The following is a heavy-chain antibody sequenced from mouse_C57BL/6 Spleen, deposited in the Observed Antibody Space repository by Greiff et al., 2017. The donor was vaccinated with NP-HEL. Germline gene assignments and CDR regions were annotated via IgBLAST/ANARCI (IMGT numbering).Heavy chain of an antibody. V-gene: IGHV5-17*01. D-gene: IGHD1-1*01. J-gene: IGHJ3*01. CDR1: GFTFSDYG. CDR2: ISSGSSTI. Sequence: EVKLMESGGGLVKPGGSLKLSCAASGFTFSDYGMHWVRQAPEKGLEWVAYISSGSSTIYYADTVKGRFTISRDKAKNTLFLQMTSLRSEETAMYYCARPDYYGSSLFAYWGQGTLVTVSA. CDR3: ARPDYYGSSLFAY.